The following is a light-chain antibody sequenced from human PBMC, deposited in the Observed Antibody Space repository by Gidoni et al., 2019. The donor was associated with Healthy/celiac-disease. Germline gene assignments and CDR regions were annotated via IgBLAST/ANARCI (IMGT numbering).Light chain of an antibody. CDR3: QQYYGTPIT. Sequence: DIVMTQSPDSLAVYLGERATINCKSSQSILYSSNNKNYLAWYQQKPGQPPKLLIYWASTRESGVPDRFSGSGSGTDFTLTISSLQADDVAVYYCQQYYGTPITFGQGTRLEIK. CDR2: WAS. V-gene: IGKV4-1*01. CDR1: QSILYSSNNKNY. J-gene: IGKJ5*01.